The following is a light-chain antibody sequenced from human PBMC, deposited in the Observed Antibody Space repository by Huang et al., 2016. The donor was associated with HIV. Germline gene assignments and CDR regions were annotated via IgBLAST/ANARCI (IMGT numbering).Light chain of an antibody. J-gene: IGKJ4*01. Sequence: EIVLTQSPATLSLSPGERATLSCRASQSVSSYLAWYQQSPGQAPRLLIDDASNRATGIPARFSGSGSGTDFTLTISSLEPEDFAVYYCQQRSNWPPLTFGGGTKVEIK. V-gene: IGKV3-11*01. CDR3: QQRSNWPPLT. CDR2: DAS. CDR1: QSVSSY.